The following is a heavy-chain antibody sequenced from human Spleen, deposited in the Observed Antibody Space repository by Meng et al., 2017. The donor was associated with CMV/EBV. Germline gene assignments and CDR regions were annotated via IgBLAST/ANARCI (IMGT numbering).Heavy chain of an antibody. CDR2: IYYSGST. D-gene: IGHD1-26*01. CDR1: GGSISSSNYY. CDR3: ARDPLGGSYSADI. V-gene: IGHV4-39*02. J-gene: IGHJ3*02. Sequence: GSLRLSCTVSGGSISSSNYYWGWIRQPPGKGLEWIVSIYYSGSTYYNPSLKSRVTISVDTSKNQFSLKLSSVTAADTAVYYCARDPLGGSYSADIWGQGTMVTVSS.